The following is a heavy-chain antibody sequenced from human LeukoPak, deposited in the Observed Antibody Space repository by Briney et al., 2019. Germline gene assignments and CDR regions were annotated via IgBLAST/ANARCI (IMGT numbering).Heavy chain of an antibody. CDR3: ARGPPEYCSGGTCYSGRNWIDP. J-gene: IGHJ5*02. D-gene: IGHD2-15*01. Sequence: GASVKVSCKASGYIFTGYYMHWVRQAPGQGLEWMGWIDPNSGGADYAQKFQGRVTMTRDKSISTAYMALSRLRSDDTAMYYCARGPPEYCSGGTCYSGRNWIDPWGQGTLVTVSS. CDR2: IDPNSGGA. V-gene: IGHV1-2*02. CDR1: GYIFTGYY.